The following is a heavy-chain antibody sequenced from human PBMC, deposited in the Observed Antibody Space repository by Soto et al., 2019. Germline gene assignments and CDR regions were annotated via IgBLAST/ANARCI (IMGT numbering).Heavy chain of an antibody. CDR2: IYYSGST. CDR1: GGSISSYY. V-gene: IGHV4-59*01. D-gene: IGHD3-16*01. J-gene: IGHJ6*03. Sequence: SETLSLTCTVSGGSISSYYWSWIRQPPGKGLEWIGYIYYSGSTNYNPSLKSRVTISVDTSKNQFSLKLSSVTAADTAVYYCARSSLIWGSYSEYYYYYMDVWGKGTTVTVSS. CDR3: ARSSLIWGSYSEYYYYYMDV.